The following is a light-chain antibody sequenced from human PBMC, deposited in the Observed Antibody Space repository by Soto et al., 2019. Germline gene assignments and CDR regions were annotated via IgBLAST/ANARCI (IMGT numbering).Light chain of an antibody. V-gene: IGLV2-11*01. CDR1: SSDVGGYNY. J-gene: IGLJ1*01. CDR3: CSYAGSYTFV. Sequence: SDRTQPRSVSGSPGQSVTISCTGTSSDVGGYNYVSWYQQHPGKAPKLMIYDVSKRPSGVPDRFSGSKSGNTASLTISGLQAEDEADYYCCSYAGSYTFVFGTGTKVTVL. CDR2: DVS.